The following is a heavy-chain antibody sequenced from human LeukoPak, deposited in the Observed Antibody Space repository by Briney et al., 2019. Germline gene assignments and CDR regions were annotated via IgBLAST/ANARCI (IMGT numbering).Heavy chain of an antibody. CDR1: GGSISSSSYY. J-gene: IGHJ4*02. CDR3: ARLYGSGSYLLTPPDH. CDR2: IYYSGST. V-gene: IGHV4-39*01. Sequence: SETLSLTCTVSGGSISSSSYYWGWIRQPPGKGLEWVGSIYYSGSTYYNPSLKSRVTLSVDTSKNQFSLKLSSVTAADTAVYYCARLYGSGSYLLTPPDHWGQGTLVTVSS. D-gene: IGHD3-10*01.